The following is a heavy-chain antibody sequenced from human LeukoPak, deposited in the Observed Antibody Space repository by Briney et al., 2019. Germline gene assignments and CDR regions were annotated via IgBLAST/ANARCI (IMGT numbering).Heavy chain of an antibody. Sequence: GGSLRLSCAASGFTFSSYWMSWVRQAPVKGLEWVANIKQDGSEKYYVDSVKGRFTISRDNAKNSLYLQMNSLRAEDTAVYYCARDGADSSGYYFLYYYYGMDVWGQGTTVTVSS. D-gene: IGHD3-22*01. V-gene: IGHV3-7*01. CDR3: ARDGADSSGYYFLYYYYGMDV. J-gene: IGHJ6*02. CDR1: GFTFSSYW. CDR2: IKQDGSEK.